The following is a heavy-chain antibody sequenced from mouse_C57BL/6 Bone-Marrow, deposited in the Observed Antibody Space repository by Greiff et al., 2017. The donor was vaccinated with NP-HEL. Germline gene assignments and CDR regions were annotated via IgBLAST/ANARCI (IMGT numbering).Heavy chain of an antibody. CDR2: INPGSGGT. V-gene: IGHV1-54*01. J-gene: IGHJ3*01. CDR1: GYAFTNYL. Sequence: VQLQQSGAELVRPGTSVKVSCKASGYAFTNYLIEWVKQRPGQGLEWIGVINPGSGGTNYNEKFKGKATLTADHSSSTAYMQLSSLTSEDSAVDFCARGGIYYDYAWFAYWGQGTLVTVSA. CDR3: ARGGIYYDYAWFAY. D-gene: IGHD2-4*01.